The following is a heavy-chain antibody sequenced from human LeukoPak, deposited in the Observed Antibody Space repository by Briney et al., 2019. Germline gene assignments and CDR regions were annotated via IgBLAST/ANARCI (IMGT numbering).Heavy chain of an antibody. CDR1: GFTFSTAW. J-gene: IGHJ2*01. CDR3: VRGRGWYLDL. V-gene: IGHV3-7*04. CDR2: IKQDGSEN. Sequence: PGRCLRLSCAASGFTFSTAWMFCVRQPPGKWLEWVATIKQDGSENHYLDSVKGRFTISRDNAENSLYLQMNTRRAEDTAVYACVRGRGWYLDLWGRGTQVTVSS.